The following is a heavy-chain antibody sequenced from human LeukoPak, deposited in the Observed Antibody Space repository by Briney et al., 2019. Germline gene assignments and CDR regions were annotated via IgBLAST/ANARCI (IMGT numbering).Heavy chain of an antibody. CDR3: ARNPLSDHYFVY. D-gene: IGHD3-16*02. V-gene: IGHV4-61*02. Sequence: SQTLSLTCTVSGGSISSGSYYWSWIRQPAGKGLEWIGRIYTSGSTNYNPSLKSRVTISVDTSKNQFSLKLSSVTAADTAVYYCARNPLSDHYFVYWGQGTLVTVSS. CDR2: IYTSGST. CDR1: GGSISSGSYY. J-gene: IGHJ4*02.